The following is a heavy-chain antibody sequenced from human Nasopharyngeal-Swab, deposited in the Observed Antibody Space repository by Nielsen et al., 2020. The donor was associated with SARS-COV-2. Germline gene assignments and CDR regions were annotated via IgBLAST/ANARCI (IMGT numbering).Heavy chain of an antibody. Sequence: GGSLRLSCTASGFIFGDYAMHWLRQAPGKGLAWVSGISWNSVVVGYADSVKGRFTISRDNAKNSLYLQMNSLRPEDTALYYCAQVPYTSTYYVPHFEHWGQGTLVTVSS. CDR3: AQVPYTSTYYVPHFEH. D-gene: IGHD2/OR15-2a*01. CDR2: ISWNSVVV. J-gene: IGHJ1*01. CDR1: GFIFGDYA. V-gene: IGHV3-9*01.